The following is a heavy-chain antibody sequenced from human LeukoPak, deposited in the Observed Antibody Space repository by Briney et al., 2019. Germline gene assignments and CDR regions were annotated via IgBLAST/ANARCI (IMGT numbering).Heavy chain of an antibody. CDR3: ARDVSGGRGATEY. J-gene: IGHJ4*02. Sequence: GGSLRLSCAASGFTSSSYWMSWLRQAPGKRLEWVGNINQGGSEKNYVDSVKGRFTLSRDNAKNSLDLQMNSLRADDTAVYYCARDVSGGRGATEYWGQGTLVTVSS. CDR1: GFTSSSYW. V-gene: IGHV3-7*03. CDR2: INQGGSEK. D-gene: IGHD1-26*01.